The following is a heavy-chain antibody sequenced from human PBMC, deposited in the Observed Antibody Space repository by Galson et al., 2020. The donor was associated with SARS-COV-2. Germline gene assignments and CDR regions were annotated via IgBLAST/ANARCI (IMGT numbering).Heavy chain of an antibody. CDR2: ISPHSGAT. D-gene: IGHD3-22*01. CDR1: GYTFIGYY. Sequence: ASVKISCKASGYTFIGYYLHWLRQPPGQGLEWVGWISPHSGATNYSQKFQGRVTMTRDTSISTAYMELSRLRSDDTAVYYCARVPINQNDDSGYYYYFNYWGQGTLVTVSS. CDR3: ARVPINQNDDSGYYYYFNY. J-gene: IGHJ4*02. V-gene: IGHV1-2*02.